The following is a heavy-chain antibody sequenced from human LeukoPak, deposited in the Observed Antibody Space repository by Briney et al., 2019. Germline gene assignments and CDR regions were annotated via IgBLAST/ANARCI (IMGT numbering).Heavy chain of an antibody. CDR2: IDHSGST. V-gene: IGHV4-34*01. CDR3: ARAPYYYGSGSRAPFDY. Sequence: PSETLSLTCAVYGGSFSGYYWSWIRQPPGKGLEWIGEIDHSGSTNYNPSLKSRVTISVDMSKNQFSLKLSSVTAADTAVYYCARAPYYYGSGSRAPFDYWGQGTLVTVSS. CDR1: GGSFSGYY. D-gene: IGHD3-10*01. J-gene: IGHJ4*02.